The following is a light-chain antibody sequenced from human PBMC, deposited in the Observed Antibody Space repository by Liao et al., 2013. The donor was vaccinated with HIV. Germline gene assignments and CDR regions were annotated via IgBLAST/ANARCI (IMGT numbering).Light chain of an antibody. Sequence: SYELTQPPSVSVSPGQTASITCSGDKLGDKYACWYQQKPGQSPVLVIYQDSKRPSGIPERFSGSNSGNTATLTITRVEVGDEADYYCQVWDSSSDQWVFGGGTKLTVL. CDR3: QVWDSSSDQWV. CDR1: KLGDKY. CDR2: QDS. V-gene: IGLV3-1*01. J-gene: IGLJ3*02.